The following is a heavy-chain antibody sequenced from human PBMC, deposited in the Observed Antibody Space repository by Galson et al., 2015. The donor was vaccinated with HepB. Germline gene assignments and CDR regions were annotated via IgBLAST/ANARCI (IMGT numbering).Heavy chain of an antibody. CDR2: IIPIFGTA. J-gene: IGHJ5*02. D-gene: IGHD1-14*01. CDR1: GGTFSSYA. Sequence: SCKASGGTFSSYAISWVRQAPGQGLEWMGGIIPIFGTANYAQKFQGRVTITADESTSTAYMELSSLRSEDTAVYYCARVATGILNWFDPWGQGTLVTVSS. V-gene: IGHV1-69*01. CDR3: ARVATGILNWFDP.